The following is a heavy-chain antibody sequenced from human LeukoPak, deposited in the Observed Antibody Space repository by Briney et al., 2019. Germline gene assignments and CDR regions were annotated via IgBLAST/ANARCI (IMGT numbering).Heavy chain of an antibody. Sequence: PGRSLRLSCAASGFTFSSYAMHWVRQAPGKGLEWVAVISYDGSNKYYADSVKGRFTISRDNSKNTLYLQMNSVRAEDTAVYYCARGGMITFGGVIGDYWGQGTLVTVSS. J-gene: IGHJ4*02. CDR1: GFTFSSYA. D-gene: IGHD3-16*02. CDR3: ARGGMITFGGVIGDY. CDR2: ISYDGSNK. V-gene: IGHV3-30*04.